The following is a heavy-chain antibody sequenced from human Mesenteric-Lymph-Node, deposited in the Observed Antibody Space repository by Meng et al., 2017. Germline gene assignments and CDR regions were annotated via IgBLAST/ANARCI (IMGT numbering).Heavy chain of an antibody. CDR2: IYSSGST. CDR1: GGSISSGSYY. D-gene: IGHD1-1*01. V-gene: IGHV4-61*01. J-gene: IGHJ4*02. CDR3: ARHPRVEVTGNYNFDY. Sequence: SETLSLTCTVSGGSISSGSYYWTWIRQPPGKGLEWVAYIYSSGSTNYSPSLRSRVTISLDTSNNQFSLRLSSVTAADTAVYYCARHPRVEVTGNYNFDYWGQGILVTVSS.